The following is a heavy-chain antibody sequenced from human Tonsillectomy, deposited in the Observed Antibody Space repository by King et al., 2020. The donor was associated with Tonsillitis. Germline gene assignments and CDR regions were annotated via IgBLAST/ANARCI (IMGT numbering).Heavy chain of an antibody. V-gene: IGHV5-51*01. J-gene: IGHJ3*02. CDR3: ARSITPWPRDPFDI. CDR2: MYPGVSDT. D-gene: IGHD3-10*01. Sequence: GQLVQSGAEVKKPGESLKISCKGSGYSFTSYLMGWVRQMPEKGLELGGIMYPGVSDTSSSPSFQDQVTISTDKSIITAYLQWSSLKASDTAMYYCARSITPWPRDPFDIWGPGTMVTVSS. CDR1: GYSFTSYL.